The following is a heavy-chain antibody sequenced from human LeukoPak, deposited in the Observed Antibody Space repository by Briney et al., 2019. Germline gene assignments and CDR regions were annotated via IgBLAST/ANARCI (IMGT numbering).Heavy chain of an antibody. V-gene: IGHV4-39*01. CDR3: ARPHSSSYARLDWYFDL. Sequence: SETLSLTCTVSGGSISSSSYYWGWIRQPPGKGLEWIGSIYYSGSTYYNPSLKSRVTISVDTSKNQFSLKLSSVTAADTAVYYCARPHSSSYARLDWYFDLWGRGTLVTVSS. CDR1: GGSISSSSYY. CDR2: IYYSGST. J-gene: IGHJ2*01. D-gene: IGHD6-6*01.